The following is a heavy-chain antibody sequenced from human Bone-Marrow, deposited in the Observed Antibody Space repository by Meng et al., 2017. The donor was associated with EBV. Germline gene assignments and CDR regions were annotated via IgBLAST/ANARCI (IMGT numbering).Heavy chain of an antibody. Sequence: EVQLVESGGGLVQPGGSLRLYCAASGFTFSSYDMHWVRQATGKGLEWVSAIGTAGDTYYPGSVKGRFTISRENAKNSLYLQMNSLRAGDTAVYYCARGGIFGVAIFDYWGQGTLVTVSS. CDR2: IGTAGDT. V-gene: IGHV3-13*01. J-gene: IGHJ4*02. CDR1: GFTFSSYD. CDR3: ARGGIFGVAIFDY. D-gene: IGHD3-3*01.